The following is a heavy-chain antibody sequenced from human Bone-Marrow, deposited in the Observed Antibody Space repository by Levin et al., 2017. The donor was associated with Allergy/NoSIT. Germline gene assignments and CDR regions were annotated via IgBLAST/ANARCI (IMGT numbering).Heavy chain of an antibody. J-gene: IGHJ1*01. D-gene: IGHD1-1*01. CDR3: ARMFTTGSTPRDAEYFQH. CDR2: IYHSGFT. CDR1: GGSITTNHW. Sequence: SQTLSLTCNVSGGSITTNHWWGWVRQPPGKRPQWIGEIYHSGFTNYNPSLKSRVTISMDKSKNQFSLKMTSVTAADTAVYFCARMFTTGSTPRDAEYFQHWGQGTLVIVSS. V-gene: IGHV4-4*02.